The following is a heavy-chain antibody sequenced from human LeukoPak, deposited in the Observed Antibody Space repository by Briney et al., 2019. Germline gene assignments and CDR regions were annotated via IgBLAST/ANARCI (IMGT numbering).Heavy chain of an antibody. D-gene: IGHD3-10*01. Sequence: GGSQRLSCAASGFTFSSYAMQWVRQAPGKGLEWVAVTSYDGSNKYYADSVKGRFTISRDNSKNTLYLQMNSLRAEDTAVYYCAREGPYGSGSPTRGFDYWGQGTLVTVSS. V-gene: IGHV3-30*04. CDR1: GFTFSSYA. J-gene: IGHJ4*02. CDR3: AREGPYGSGSPTRGFDY. CDR2: TSYDGSNK.